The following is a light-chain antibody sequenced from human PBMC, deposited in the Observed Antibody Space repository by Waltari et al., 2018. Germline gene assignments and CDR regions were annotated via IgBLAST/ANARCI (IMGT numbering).Light chain of an antibody. Sequence: DIQLTQSPSSLTASLGDRVTITCRASQGISNFLHWYQQKQGKAPTLLIYDESNLRKGVPARFSGRAAGTDFNFTMNGVRPEERATYDCQQYDHLPLTFGGGTKVAI. CDR2: DES. CDR1: QGISNF. V-gene: IGKV1-33*01. CDR3: QQYDHLPLT. J-gene: IGKJ4*02.